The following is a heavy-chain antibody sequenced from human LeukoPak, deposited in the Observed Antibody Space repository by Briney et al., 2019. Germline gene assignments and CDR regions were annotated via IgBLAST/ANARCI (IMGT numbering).Heavy chain of an antibody. Sequence: GGSLRLSCAASGFSFSTYAQHWVRQAPGKGLEWVAVISYDGSNKYYADSVKGRFTISRDNSKNTLYLQMNSLRAEDTAVYYCARDPGYRTPEYYFDYWGQGTLVTVSS. CDR2: ISYDGSNK. D-gene: IGHD1-1*01. J-gene: IGHJ4*02. CDR3: ARDPGYRTPEYYFDY. CDR1: GFSFSTYA. V-gene: IGHV3-30*04.